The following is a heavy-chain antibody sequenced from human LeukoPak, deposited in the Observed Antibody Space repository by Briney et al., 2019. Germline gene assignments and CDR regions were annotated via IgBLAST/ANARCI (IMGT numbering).Heavy chain of an antibody. D-gene: IGHD2-2*01. V-gene: IGHV1-69*06. CDR2: IIPIFGTA. Sequence: SVKVSCKASGGTFISYAISWVRQAPGQGLEWMGGIIPIFGTANYAQKFQGRVTITADKSTSTAYMELSSLRSEDTAVYYCARGYCSSTSCPGRGVGYYYMDVWGKGTTVTVSS. CDR1: GGTFISYA. J-gene: IGHJ6*03. CDR3: ARGYCSSTSCPGRGVGYYYMDV.